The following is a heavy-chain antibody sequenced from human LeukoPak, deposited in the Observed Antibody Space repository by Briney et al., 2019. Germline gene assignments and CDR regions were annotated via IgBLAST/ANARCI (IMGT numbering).Heavy chain of an antibody. CDR2: ISSSSSYI. D-gene: IGHD3-10*02. V-gene: IGHV3-21*01. CDR3: ARGSSHSNISLCSFDP. J-gene: IGHJ5*02. Sequence: GGSLRLSCAASGFTFSSYAMSWVRQAPGKGLEWVSSISSSSSYIYYADSVKGRFTISRDNAENSLYLQMNSLRAEDTAVYYCARGSSHSNISLCSFDPWGQGTLVTVSS. CDR1: GFTFSSYA.